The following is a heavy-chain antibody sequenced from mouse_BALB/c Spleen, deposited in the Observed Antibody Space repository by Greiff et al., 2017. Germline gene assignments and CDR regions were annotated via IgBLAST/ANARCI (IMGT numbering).Heavy chain of an antibody. CDR1: GYSFTSYW. J-gene: IGHJ1*01. CDR2: IYPGNSDT. D-gene: IGHD1-2*01. CDR3: TRVIITTAYWYFDV. V-gene: IGHV1-5*01. Sequence: EVQLQQSGTVLARPGASVKMSCKASGYSFTSYWMHWVKQRPGQGLEWIGAIYPGNSDTSYNQKFKGKAKLTAVTSASTAYMELSSLTNEDSAVYYCTRVIITTAYWYFDVWGAGTTVTVSS.